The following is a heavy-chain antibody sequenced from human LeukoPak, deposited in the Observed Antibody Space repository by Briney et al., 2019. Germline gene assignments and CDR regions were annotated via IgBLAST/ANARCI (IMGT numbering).Heavy chain of an antibody. J-gene: IGHJ6*02. V-gene: IGHV4-34*01. CDR2: INHSGST. D-gene: IGHD5-18*01. CDR3: ARGGPGIQLWWTYYYYGMDV. Sequence: SETLSLTCAVYGGSFSGYYWSWIRQPPGKGLEWIGEINHSGSTNYNPSLKSRVTISEDTSKNQFSLKLSSVTAADTAVYYCARGGPGIQLWWTYYYYGMDVWGQGTTVTVSS. CDR1: GGSFSGYY.